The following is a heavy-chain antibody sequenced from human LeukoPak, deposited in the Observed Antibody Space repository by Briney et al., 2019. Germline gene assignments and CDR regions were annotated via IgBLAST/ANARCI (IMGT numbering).Heavy chain of an antibody. J-gene: IGHJ3*02. D-gene: IGHD1-14*01. CDR2: IYHSGST. Sequence: SETLSLTCAVSGGSISSSNWWSWVRQPPGKGLEWIGEIYHSGSTNYNPSLKSRVTIPVDKSKNQFSLKLSSVTAADTAVYYCARSIYLTDAFDIWGQGTMVTVSS. CDR1: GGSISSSNW. V-gene: IGHV4-4*02. CDR3: ARSIYLTDAFDI.